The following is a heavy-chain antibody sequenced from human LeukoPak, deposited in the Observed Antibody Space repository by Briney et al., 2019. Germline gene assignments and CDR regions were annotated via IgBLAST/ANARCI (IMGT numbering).Heavy chain of an antibody. J-gene: IGHJ4*02. CDR2: ISWISGSI. CDR3: ARENRGIITRPIDN. D-gene: IGHD3-10*01. Sequence: GGSLRLSCAASGFTFDDYAMHWVRQAPGKGLEWVSGISWISGSIGYADSVKGRFTISRDNAKNSLSLQMNSLRAEDTAVYYCARENRGIITRPIDNWGQGTLVTVSS. V-gene: IGHV3-9*01. CDR1: GFTFDDYA.